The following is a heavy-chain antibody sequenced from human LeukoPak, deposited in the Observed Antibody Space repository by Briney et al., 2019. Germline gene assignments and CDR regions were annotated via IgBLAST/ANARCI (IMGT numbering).Heavy chain of an antibody. D-gene: IGHD1-7*01. J-gene: IGHJ4*02. V-gene: IGHV3-23*01. CDR2: INPGGGST. CDR3: AKAGGNSFFDY. CDR1: GVTFSSYA. Sequence: GGSLKLSCAASGVTFSSYAMNWVRQGPGKGLEWVSAINPGGGSTYYADSVKGRFTISRDNSKNTLYLQMNSLRAEDTAVYYCAKAGGNSFFDYWGQGTLVTVSS.